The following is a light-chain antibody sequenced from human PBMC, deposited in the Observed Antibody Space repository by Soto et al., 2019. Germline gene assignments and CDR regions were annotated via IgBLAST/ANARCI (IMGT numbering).Light chain of an antibody. J-gene: IGKJ1*01. CDR1: QSFTRTY. CDR3: QQYGTLPGT. CDR2: GAS. Sequence: EIVLTQSPGTLSLSPGERASLSCRASQSFTRTYLAWYQQKPGQAPRLLIYGASTRATGIPDRFSGSGSGTDFTLIISRLEPEDFAVYYCQQYGTLPGTFGQGTKVDIK. V-gene: IGKV3-20*01.